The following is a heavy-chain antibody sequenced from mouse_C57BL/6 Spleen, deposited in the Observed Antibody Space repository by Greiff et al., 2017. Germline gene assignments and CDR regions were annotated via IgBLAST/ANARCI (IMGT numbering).Heavy chain of an antibody. V-gene: IGHV1-81*01. D-gene: IGHD2-4*01. CDR3: AREGDDYDGDSLYAMDY. CDR1: GYTFTSYG. J-gene: IGHJ4*01. CDR2: IYPRSGNT. Sequence: QVQLQQSGAELARPGASVKLSCKASGYTFTSYGISWVKQRTGQGLEWIGEIYPRSGNTYYNEKFKGKATLTADKSSSTAYMELRSLTSEDSAVYFCAREGDDYDGDSLYAMDYWGQGTSVTVSS.